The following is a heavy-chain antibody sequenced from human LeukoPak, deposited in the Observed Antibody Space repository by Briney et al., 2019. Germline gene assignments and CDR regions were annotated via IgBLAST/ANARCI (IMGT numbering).Heavy chain of an antibody. CDR3: ARGEAGAVVVAAGD. CDR1: GFTFSDHY. Sequence: GGSLRLSCAASGFTFSDHYMSWIRQAPGKGLEWVSYIHSSSTYTNYADSVKGRFTISRDNAKSSLYLQMNSLRVEDTAVYYCARGEAGAVVVAAGDWGQGTLVTVSS. J-gene: IGHJ4*02. V-gene: IGHV3-11*06. CDR2: IHSSSTYT. D-gene: IGHD2-2*01.